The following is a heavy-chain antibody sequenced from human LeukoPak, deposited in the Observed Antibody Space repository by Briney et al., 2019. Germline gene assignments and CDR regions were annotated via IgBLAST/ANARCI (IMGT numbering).Heavy chain of an antibody. J-gene: IGHJ5*02. CDR2: IWYDGSNK. CDR3: ARARLMNWFDP. V-gene: IGHV3-33*01. CDR1: GFTFSSYG. Sequence: GGSLRLSCAASGFTFSSYGMHWVRQAPGKGLEWVAVIWYDGSNKYYADSVKGRFTISRDNSKNTLYLQMNSLRAEDTAVYYCARARLMNWFDPCGLGTLVTVSS. D-gene: IGHD2-8*01.